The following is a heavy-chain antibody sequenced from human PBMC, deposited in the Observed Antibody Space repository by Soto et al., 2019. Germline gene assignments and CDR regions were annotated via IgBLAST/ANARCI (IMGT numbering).Heavy chain of an antibody. CDR2: IYYSGST. CDR1: GGSMSGHA. CDR3: ARESTSHWVDY. Sequence: PSETLSLTCSVSGGSMSGHAWVWIRQAAGKGLEWIGHIYYSGSTNYNPSLKSRVTISVDTSKNQFSLKLSSVTAADTAVYYCARESTSHWVDYWGQGTLVTVSS. V-gene: IGHV4-59*11. D-gene: IGHD2-2*01. J-gene: IGHJ4*02.